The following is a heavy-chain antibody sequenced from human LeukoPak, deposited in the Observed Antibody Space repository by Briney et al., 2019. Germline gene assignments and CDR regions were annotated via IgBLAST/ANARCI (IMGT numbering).Heavy chain of an antibody. J-gene: IGHJ2*01. CDR3: ARGTYDYVWGSLNFDL. Sequence: PSQILSLTCAVSGGSISSGGYSWSWIRQPPGKGLEWIGYTYHSGSTYYNPSLKSRVTISVDRSKNQFSLKLSSVTAADTAVYYCARGTYDYVWGSLNFDLWGRGTLVTVSS. D-gene: IGHD3-16*01. V-gene: IGHV4-30-2*01. CDR1: GGSISSGGYS. CDR2: TYHSGST.